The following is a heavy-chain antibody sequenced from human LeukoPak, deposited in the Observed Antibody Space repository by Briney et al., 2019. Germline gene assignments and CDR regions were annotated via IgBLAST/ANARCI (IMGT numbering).Heavy chain of an antibody. J-gene: IGHJ6*03. CDR2: ISYDGSNK. CDR3: AKEGSSSFYYYYYMDV. V-gene: IGHV3-30*18. D-gene: IGHD6-6*01. CDR1: GFTFSSYG. Sequence: GGSLRLSCAASGFTFSSYGMHWVRQAPGKGLEWVAVISYDGSNKYYADSVKGRFTISRDNSKNTLYLQMNSLRAEDTAVYYRAKEGSSSFYYYYYMDVWGKGTTVTVSS.